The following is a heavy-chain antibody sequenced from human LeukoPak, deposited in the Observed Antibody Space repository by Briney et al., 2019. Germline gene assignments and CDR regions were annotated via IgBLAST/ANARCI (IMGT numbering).Heavy chain of an antibody. D-gene: IGHD6-19*01. J-gene: IGHJ4*02. CDR3: ARESDSSGWPYFDY. CDR1: GFTFDDYG. Sequence: PGGSLRVSSAAPGFTFDDYGMSWVRQAPGKGLEWVSGINWNGGSTGYADSVKGRFTISRDNAKNSLYLQMNSLRAEDTALYYCARESDSSGWPYFDYWGQGTLVTVSS. CDR2: INWNGGST. V-gene: IGHV3-20*03.